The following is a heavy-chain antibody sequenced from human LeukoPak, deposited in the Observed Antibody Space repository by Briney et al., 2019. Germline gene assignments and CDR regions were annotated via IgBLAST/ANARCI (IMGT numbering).Heavy chain of an antibody. V-gene: IGHV3-11*01. D-gene: IGHD5-24*01. Sequence: GGSLSLSGAASGFTFSDYYMSWIRQAPGKGLEWVSYISSSGSTIYYADSVKGRFTISRDNAKNSLYLQMDSLRAEDTAVYYCARDGGVEMATIDFDYWGQGTLVTVSS. CDR1: GFTFSDYY. J-gene: IGHJ4*02. CDR2: ISSSGSTI. CDR3: ARDGGVEMATIDFDY.